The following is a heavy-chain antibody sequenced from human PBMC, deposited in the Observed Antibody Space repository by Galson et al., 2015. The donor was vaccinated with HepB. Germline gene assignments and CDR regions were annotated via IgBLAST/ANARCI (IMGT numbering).Heavy chain of an antibody. CDR3: ARDLQMATSGRLRNYYGMDG. CDR1: GSFSTYF. D-gene: IGHD3-10*01. Sequence: SLRLSCATSGSFSTYFMHWVRQAPGLGLEFVSTISSSGDNTYYGESVKGRFTISRDNSKNTVYLQKSSLRVEDTAVYFCARDLQMATSGRLRNYYGMDGWGQGITVTVSS. CDR2: ISSSGDNT. J-gene: IGHJ6*02. V-gene: IGHV3-64D*06.